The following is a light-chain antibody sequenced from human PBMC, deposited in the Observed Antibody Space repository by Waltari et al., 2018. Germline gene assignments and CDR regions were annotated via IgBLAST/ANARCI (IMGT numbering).Light chain of an antibody. CDR3: SAYRGSSALV. J-gene: IGLJ1*01. CDR2: EVS. V-gene: IGLV2-14*01. CDR1: SSDVGAYNY. Sequence: QSALTQPASVSGFPAQSITISCTGTSSDVGAYNYVSWFQQHPGKAPKLLIYEVSNRPSGVSSRFSGSRSGNTASLTISGLQAEDEADYYCSAYRGSSALVFGTGTKVTVL.